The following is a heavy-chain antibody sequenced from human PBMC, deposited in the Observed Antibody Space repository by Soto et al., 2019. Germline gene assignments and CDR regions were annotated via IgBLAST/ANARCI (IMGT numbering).Heavy chain of an antibody. Sequence: RLSCAATGFTFSVYAMTWVRQAPGKGLEWVSAVTANGGSTYSADSVKGRFTISRDNSKNTLFLQMNSLRAGDTAVYYCASLGVGDWANYYYYYGMDVWGQGTTVSVSS. CDR3: ASLGVGDWANYYYYYGMDV. D-gene: IGHD2-21*02. CDR1: GFTFSVYA. CDR2: VTANGGST. V-gene: IGHV3-23*01. J-gene: IGHJ6*02.